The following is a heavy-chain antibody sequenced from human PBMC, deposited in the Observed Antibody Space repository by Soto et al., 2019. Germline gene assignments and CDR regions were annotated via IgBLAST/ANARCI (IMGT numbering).Heavy chain of an antibody. J-gene: IGHJ6*02. CDR1: GYTFTSYY. V-gene: IGHV1-46*01. CDR2: INPSGGST. CDR3: ARAAPRSPVGYGMDV. Sequence: ASVKVSCKASGYTFTSYYMHWVRQAPGQGLEWMGIINPSGGSTSYAQKFQGRVTMTRDTSTSTVYMELSSLRSADTAVYYCARAAPRSPVGYGMDVWGQGTTVTLSS. D-gene: IGHD1-26*01.